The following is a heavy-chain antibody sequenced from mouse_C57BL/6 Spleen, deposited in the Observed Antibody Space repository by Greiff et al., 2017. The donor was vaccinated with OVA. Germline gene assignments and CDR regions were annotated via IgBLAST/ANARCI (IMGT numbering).Heavy chain of an antibody. Sequence: QVQLQQSGAELVRPGASVTLSCKASGYTFTDYEMHWVKQTPVHDLEWIGAIDPETGGTAYNQKFKGKAILTADKSSSTAYMELRSLTSEDSAVYYCTRRDYGSSLGFAYWGQGTLVTVSA. CDR2: IDPETGGT. CDR1: GYTFTDYE. CDR3: TRRDYGSSLGFAY. J-gene: IGHJ3*01. V-gene: IGHV1-15*01. D-gene: IGHD1-1*01.